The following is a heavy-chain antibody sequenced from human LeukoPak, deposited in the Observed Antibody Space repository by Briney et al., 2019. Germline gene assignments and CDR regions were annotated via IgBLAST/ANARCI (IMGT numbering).Heavy chain of an antibody. J-gene: IGHJ4*02. Sequence: SETLSLTCTVSGGSISSYYWSWIRQPPGEGLEWIGYAYSSGSTSYNPSLKSRVTISVDTSKNQFSLKLSSVTATDTAVYYCAKEAGVMVRGVISDYWGQGTLVTVSS. CDR1: GGSISSYY. CDR2: AYSSGST. CDR3: AKEAGVMVRGVISDY. V-gene: IGHV4-4*09. D-gene: IGHD3-10*01.